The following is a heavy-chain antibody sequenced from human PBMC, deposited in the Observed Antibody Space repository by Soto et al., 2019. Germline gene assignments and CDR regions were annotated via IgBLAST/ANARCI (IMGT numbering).Heavy chain of an antibody. CDR2: ISWNSGKI. J-gene: IGHJ6*02. D-gene: IGHD1-26*01. CDR1: GLNSDDYA. Sequence: GGSLRLSCTASGLNSDDYAMHWVRQVPGKGPEWVSSISWNSGKIDYAVSVKGRFTGSRDNAKNVLHLQMNSLTLEDSALYYCTKDLKTGWADSTDLGPTDHYNYFYGMEVWGQGTTVTVSS. V-gene: IGHV3-9*01. CDR3: TKDLKTGWADSTDLGPTDHYNYFYGMEV.